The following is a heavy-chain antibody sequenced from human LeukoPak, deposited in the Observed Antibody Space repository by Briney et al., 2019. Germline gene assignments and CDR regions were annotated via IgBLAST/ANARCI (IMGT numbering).Heavy chain of an antibody. V-gene: IGHV3-33*01. CDR2: IWYDGSNK. CDR3: ARDKEMATMSPYYYYYYGMDV. CDR1: GFTFSSYG. J-gene: IGHJ6*02. Sequence: PGGSLRLSCAASGFTFSSYGMHWVRQAPGKGLEWVAVIWYDGSNKYYADSVKGRFTISRDNSKNTLYLQMNSLRAEDTAVYYCARDKEMATMSPYYYYYYGMDVWGQGTTVTVSS. D-gene: IGHD5-24*01.